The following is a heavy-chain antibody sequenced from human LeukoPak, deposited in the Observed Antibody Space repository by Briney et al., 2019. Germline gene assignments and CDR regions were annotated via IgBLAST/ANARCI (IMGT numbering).Heavy chain of an antibody. CDR3: ARVALRPIDYSNPEFDP. V-gene: IGHV3-48*01. CDR2: ITSDSTTM. D-gene: IGHD4-11*01. J-gene: IGHJ5*02. Sequence: GGSLRLSCAASGFTFSSYSMNWVRQTPGQGLEWVSYITSDSTTMFYADSVKGRFTASRDNAENSMYLQMNSLRAEDTAVYYCARVALRPIDYSNPEFDPWGQGTLVTVSS. CDR1: GFTFSSYS.